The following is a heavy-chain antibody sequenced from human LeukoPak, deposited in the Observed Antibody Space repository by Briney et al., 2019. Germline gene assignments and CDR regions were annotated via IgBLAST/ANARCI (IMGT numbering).Heavy chain of an antibody. V-gene: IGHV3-30*02. CDR2: IGNDGTNR. D-gene: IGHD3-3*01. Sequence: GGSLRLSCAASGFSFRTYAMHWVRQAPGKGLEWVASIGNDGTNRSHLDSVKGRFTISRDNSKNTVFLQMDSLRPEDTAIYYCAKSWSGYYHYYMDVWGTGTTVTVSS. CDR1: GFSFRTYA. CDR3: AKSWSGYYHYYMDV. J-gene: IGHJ6*03.